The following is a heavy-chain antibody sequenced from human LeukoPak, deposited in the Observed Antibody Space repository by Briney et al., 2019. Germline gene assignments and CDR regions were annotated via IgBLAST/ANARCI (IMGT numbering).Heavy chain of an antibody. D-gene: IGHD3-16*01. J-gene: IGHJ6*02. V-gene: IGHV1-69*04. Sequence: SVKVSYKASGGTFSSYAISWMRQAPGQGLEWMGRIIPIFGIANYAQKFQGRVTITADKSTSTAYMELSSLRSEDTAVYYCSSTPGDSYYYYVMDVWGQGTAVTVSS. CDR3: SSTPGDSYYYYVMDV. CDR2: IIPIFGIA. CDR1: GGTFSSYA.